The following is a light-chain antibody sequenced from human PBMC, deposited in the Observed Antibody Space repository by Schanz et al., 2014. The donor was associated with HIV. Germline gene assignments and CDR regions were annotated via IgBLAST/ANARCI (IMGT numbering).Light chain of an antibody. Sequence: DVVMTQTPLSLSVTPGPPASISCKSTQSLLYSDGKAYLSWYLQKPGQSPQLLIYDVSTRFSGVPDRFSGSGSGTDFTLKISRVEAEDSGIYYCMQGIHLPWTLGQGTKVDIK. CDR3: MQGIHLPWT. CDR2: DVS. J-gene: IGKJ1*01. V-gene: IGKV2-29*02. CDR1: QSLLYSDGKAY.